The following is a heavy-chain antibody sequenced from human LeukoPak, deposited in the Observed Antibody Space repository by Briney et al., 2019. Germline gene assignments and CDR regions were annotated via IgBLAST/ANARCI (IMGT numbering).Heavy chain of an antibody. D-gene: IGHD6-19*01. Sequence: GGSLRLSCVGSGFTFSTYGMNWVRQAPGKGLEWVANIKKDGSEKYYVDSVKGRFTISRDNAKNSLYLQMNSLRVEDTAVYYCEGSAGYWGQGTLVTVSS. J-gene: IGHJ4*02. CDR2: IKKDGSEK. CDR1: GFTFSTYG. CDR3: EGSAGY. V-gene: IGHV3-7*01.